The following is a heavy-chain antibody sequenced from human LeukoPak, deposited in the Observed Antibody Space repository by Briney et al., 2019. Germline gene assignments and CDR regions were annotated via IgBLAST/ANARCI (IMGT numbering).Heavy chain of an antibody. J-gene: IGHJ4*02. CDR1: GFTFSSYE. D-gene: IGHD3/OR15-3a*01. CDR2: IGSSGSAM. V-gene: IGHV3-48*03. CDR3: ARDLRGLPFDY. Sequence: AGGSLRLSCAASGFTFSSYEMNWVRQAPGKGLEWVSYIGSSGSAMYYADSVRGRFTISRDNAKNSLYLQMNSLRAEDTAVYYCARDLRGLPFDYWGQGTLVTVSS.